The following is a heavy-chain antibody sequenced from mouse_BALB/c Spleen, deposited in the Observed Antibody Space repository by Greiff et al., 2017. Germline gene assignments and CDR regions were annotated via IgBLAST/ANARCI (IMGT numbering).Heavy chain of an antibody. CDR2: ISSGGST. Sequence: EVQLVESGGGLVKPGGSLKLSCAASGFTFSSYAMSWVRQTPEKRLEWVASISSGGSTYYPDSVKGRFTISRDNARNILYLQMSSLRSEDTAMYYCARVYGRGAMDYWGQGTSVTVSS. CDR3: ARVYGRGAMDY. V-gene: IGHV5-6-5*01. J-gene: IGHJ4*01. CDR1: GFTFSSYA. D-gene: IGHD1-1*01.